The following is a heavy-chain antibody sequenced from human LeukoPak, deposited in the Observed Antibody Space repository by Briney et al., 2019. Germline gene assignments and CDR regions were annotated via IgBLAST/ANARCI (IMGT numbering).Heavy chain of an antibody. CDR3: AHRLPYDFWAGGAFDI. D-gene: IGHD3-3*01. J-gene: IGHJ3*02. CDR1: GFSLSTSGVG. Sequence: SGPTLVKPTQTLTLTCTFSGFSLSTSGVGVGWIRQPPGKALEWLALIYWNDDKRYSPSLKSRLTITKDTSKNQVVLTMTNMDPVDTATYYCAHRLPYDFWAGGAFDIWGQGTMVTVSS. V-gene: IGHV2-5*01. CDR2: IYWNDDK.